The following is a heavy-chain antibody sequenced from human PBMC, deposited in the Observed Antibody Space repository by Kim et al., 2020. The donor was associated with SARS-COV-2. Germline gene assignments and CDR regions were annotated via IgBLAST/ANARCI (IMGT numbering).Heavy chain of an antibody. V-gene: IGHV3-7*01. Sequence: GGSLRLSCAASGFTFSSYWMSWVRQAPGKGLEWVANIKQDGSEKYYVDSVKGRFTISRDNAKNSLYLQMNSLRAEDTAVYYCARDLHSAISPLPSYYYGMDVWGQGNTVTVSS. CDR3: ARDLHSAISPLPSYYYGMDV. J-gene: IGHJ6*02. CDR2: IKQDGSEK. D-gene: IGHD2-21*01. CDR1: GFTFSSYW.